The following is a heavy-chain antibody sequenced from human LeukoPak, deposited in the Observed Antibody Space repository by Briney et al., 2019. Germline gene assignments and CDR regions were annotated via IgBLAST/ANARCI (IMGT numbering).Heavy chain of an antibody. CDR2: IRSKAYGETA. CDR3: TRDRGAYNLYDY. J-gene: IGHJ4*02. CDR1: GFSFSDSV. V-gene: IGHV3-49*04. D-gene: IGHD1-1*01. Sequence: GGSLRLSCAASGFSFSDSVIHWVRQAPGKGLEWVGFIRSKAYGETADYAASVKGRFTISRDDSKAIAYLQMNSLKTEDTAVYHCTRDRGAYNLYDYWGQGTLVTVSS.